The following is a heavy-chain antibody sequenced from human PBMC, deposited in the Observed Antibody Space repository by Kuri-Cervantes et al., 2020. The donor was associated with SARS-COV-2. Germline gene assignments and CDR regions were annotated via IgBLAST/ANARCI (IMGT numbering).Heavy chain of an antibody. Sequence: GGSLRLSCAASGFTFSSYSMNWVRQAPGKGLEWVSSISSSSSYIYYADSVKGRFTISRDNAKNSLYLQMNSLRAEDTAVYYCARDLGILTGYYSHYYYYYGMDVWGQGTTVTVSS. CDR2: ISSSSSYI. D-gene: IGHD3-9*01. CDR1: GFTFSSYS. CDR3: ARDLGILTGYYSHYYYYYGMDV. J-gene: IGHJ6*02. V-gene: IGHV3-21*01.